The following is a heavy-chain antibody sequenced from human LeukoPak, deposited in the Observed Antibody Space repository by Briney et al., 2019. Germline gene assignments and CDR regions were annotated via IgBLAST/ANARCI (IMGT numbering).Heavy chain of an antibody. CDR3: ATAGSSGYWVGDAFDI. CDR2: FDPEDGET. D-gene: IGHD3-22*01. CDR1: GYTLTELS. Sequence: ASVKVSCKVSGYTLTELSMHWVRQAPGKGLEWMGGFDPEDGETIYAQKFQGRVTMTEDTSTDTAYMELSSLRSEDTAVYYCATAGSSGYWVGDAFDIWGQGTMVTVSS. J-gene: IGHJ3*02. V-gene: IGHV1-24*01.